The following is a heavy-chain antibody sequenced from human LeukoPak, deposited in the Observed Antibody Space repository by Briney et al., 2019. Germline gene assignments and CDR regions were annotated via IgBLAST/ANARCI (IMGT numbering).Heavy chain of an antibody. Sequence: GGSLRLSCAASGFTFSNCGMHWVRQAPGKGLEWVAVIWYDGSNKYYADSVKGRFTISRDNSKNTLYLQMNSLRAEDTAVYYCARVQVAADTDYWYFDLWGRGTLVIVSS. D-gene: IGHD6-13*01. CDR1: GFTFSNCG. V-gene: IGHV3-33*08. J-gene: IGHJ2*01. CDR2: IWYDGSNK. CDR3: ARVQVAADTDYWYFDL.